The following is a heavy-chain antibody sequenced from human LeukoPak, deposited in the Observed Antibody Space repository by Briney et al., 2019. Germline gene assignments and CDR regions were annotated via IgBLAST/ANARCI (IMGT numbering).Heavy chain of an antibody. J-gene: IGHJ4*02. CDR2: ISYDGSNK. CDR1: GFTFSSYA. CDR3: ARGMITMVRGVKVSDYFDY. V-gene: IGHV3-30*04. D-gene: IGHD3-10*01. Sequence: GGSLRLSCAASGFTFSSYAMYWVRQAPGKGLEWVAVISYDGSNKYYADSVKGRFTISRDNSKNTLYLQMNSLRAEDTAVYYCARGMITMVRGVKVSDYFDYWGQGTLVTVSS.